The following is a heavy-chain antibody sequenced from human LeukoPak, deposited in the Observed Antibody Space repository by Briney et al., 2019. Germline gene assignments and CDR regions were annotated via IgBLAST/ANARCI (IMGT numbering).Heavy chain of an antibody. CDR3: ARGTYYYVISGFFAY. V-gene: IGHV1-2*02. Sequence: ASVKVSCKASGYTFTGYYMHWVRQAPGQGLEWMGWINPNSGGTNYAQKFQGRVTMTRDTSISTAYMELSRLRSDDTAVYYCARGTYYYVISGFFAYWGQGPWSPSPQ. J-gene: IGHJ4*03. CDR1: GYTFTGYY. CDR2: INPNSGGT. D-gene: IGHD3-22*01.